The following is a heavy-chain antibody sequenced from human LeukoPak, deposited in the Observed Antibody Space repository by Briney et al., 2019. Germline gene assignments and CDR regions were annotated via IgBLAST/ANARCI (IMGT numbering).Heavy chain of an antibody. CDR3: ARSFYGLGSYGSYNRFDP. CDR1: GVSISSGSYY. D-gene: IGHD3-10*01. V-gene: IGHV4-61*02. CDR2: TYASGST. Sequence: SETLSLTCTVSGVSISSGSYYWRWIRQPAGKALGWIGRTYASGSTNYNPSLQSRVTISIDTSKNQFSLKLSSVTAADTAVYYCARSFYGLGSYGSYNRFDPWGQGTLVTVSS. J-gene: IGHJ5*02.